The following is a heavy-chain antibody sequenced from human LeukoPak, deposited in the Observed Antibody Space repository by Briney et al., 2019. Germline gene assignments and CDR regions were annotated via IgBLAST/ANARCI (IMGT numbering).Heavy chain of an antibody. D-gene: IGHD3-10*01. CDR2: ISSSSTV. Sequence: PGGSLRLSCAASGFTFSSCEMNWVRQAPGKGLEWVSYISSSSTVYYADSVKGRFTISRDNAKNSLYLQINSLRAEDTAVYYCARDLVVRGRWSWFDPWGHGTLVTVSS. J-gene: IGHJ5*02. V-gene: IGHV3-48*03. CDR3: ARDLVVRGRWSWFDP. CDR1: GFTFSSCE.